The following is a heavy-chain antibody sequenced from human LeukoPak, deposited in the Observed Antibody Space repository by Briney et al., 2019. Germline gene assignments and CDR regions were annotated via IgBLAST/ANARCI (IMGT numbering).Heavy chain of an antibody. V-gene: IGHV4-59*01. CDR3: ARALQPGVYAFDI. D-gene: IGHD6-13*01. J-gene: IGHJ3*02. CDR1: GVSISSYY. Sequence: PSETLSLTCTVSGVSISSYYWTWIRQPPGEGLEWIGYIYYSGSTNYNPSLKSRVTISVDTSKNQFSLKLSSVSAADTAVYYCARALQPGVYAFDIWGQGTMVTVSS. CDR2: IYYSGST.